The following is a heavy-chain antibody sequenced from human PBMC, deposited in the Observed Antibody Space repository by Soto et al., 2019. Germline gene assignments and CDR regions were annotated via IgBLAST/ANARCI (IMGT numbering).Heavy chain of an antibody. J-gene: IGHJ4*02. Sequence: GASVKVSCKTSGYTFTSYGISWVRQAPGQGLEWMGWISTYKGHTNYAQKFQGRVTMTTNTSTSTAYMELRSLRSEDTAVYFCASSDSDDHLSVYWGRGTLVTVSS. V-gene: IGHV1-18*01. D-gene: IGHD1-26*01. CDR3: ASSDSDDHLSVY. CDR2: ISTYKGHT. CDR1: GYTFTSYG.